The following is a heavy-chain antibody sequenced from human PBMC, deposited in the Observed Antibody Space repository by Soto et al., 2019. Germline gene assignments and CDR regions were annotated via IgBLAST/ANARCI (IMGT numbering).Heavy chain of an antibody. D-gene: IGHD6-25*01. CDR3: AKDRLANPPYYYYYYGLDV. Sequence: QVQLVESGGGVVQPGRSLRLSCAASGFTFRSYGMHWVRQAPGKGLEWVAIISYDGSNKYYPDSVKGRFTVSRDKSKNTLYLQMNSLRVEDTAVYYCAKDRLANPPYYYYYYGLDVWGQGTTVTVSS. J-gene: IGHJ6*02. CDR2: ISYDGSNK. CDR1: GFTFRSYG. V-gene: IGHV3-30*18.